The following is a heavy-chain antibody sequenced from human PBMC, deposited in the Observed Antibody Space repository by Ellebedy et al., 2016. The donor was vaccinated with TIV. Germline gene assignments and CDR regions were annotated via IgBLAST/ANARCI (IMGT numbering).Heavy chain of an antibody. Sequence: MPSETLSLTCSVSGGSISRFYWSWIRQPPGKGLEWIGYGFYSGSTNYNPSLTSRVTISVHTSKNQVSLKLNSVTAADTAIYYCAGGLGALRFWGQGALVTVSS. D-gene: IGHD4/OR15-4a*01. CDR3: AGGLGALRF. CDR1: GGSISRFY. CDR2: GFYSGST. J-gene: IGHJ4*02. V-gene: IGHV4-59*03.